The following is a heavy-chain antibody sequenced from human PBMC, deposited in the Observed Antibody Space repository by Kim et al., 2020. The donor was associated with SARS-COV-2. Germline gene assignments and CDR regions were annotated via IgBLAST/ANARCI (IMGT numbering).Heavy chain of an antibody. V-gene: IGHV3-23*01. CDR3: AKAQPLSSGWYVVED. CDR2: DPGGGGRT. CDR1: GFTVNNFA. D-gene: IGHD6-19*01. Sequence: GGSLRLSCGASGFTVNNFAMSWVRQAPGKGLEWVSTDPGGGGRTFYADSVKGRFTISRDNSKNTVFLQMNSVRAEDTAVYYCAKAQPLSSGWYVVEDWGQGTVVTVSS. J-gene: IGHJ4*02.